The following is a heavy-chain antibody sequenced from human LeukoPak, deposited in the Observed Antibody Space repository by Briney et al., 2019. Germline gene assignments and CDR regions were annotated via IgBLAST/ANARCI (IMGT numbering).Heavy chain of an antibody. D-gene: IGHD3-22*01. J-gene: IGHJ4*02. Sequence: SETLSLTCAVYGGSFSGYYWSWIRQPPGKGLEWIGEINLSGSTYYNPSLKSRVTISVDSSKNQFSLMLISVTAADTAVYYCATLGEYYDSSGYYYNWGQGTLVTVSS. CDR2: INLSGST. V-gene: IGHV4-34*01. CDR1: GGSFSGYY. CDR3: ATLGEYYDSSGYYYN.